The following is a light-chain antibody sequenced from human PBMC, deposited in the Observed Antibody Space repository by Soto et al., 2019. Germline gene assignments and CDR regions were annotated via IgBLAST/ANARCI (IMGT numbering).Light chain of an antibody. CDR2: GAS. Sequence: EIVMTQPPATLSVSLGERATLSCRASQSVSSNLAWYPQKPGQAPRLLIYGASTRATGIPARFSGSGSGTEFTLTISSLQSEDFAVYYCQQYNDWPRTFGQGTKVDIK. CDR1: QSVSSN. CDR3: QQYNDWPRT. V-gene: IGKV3-15*01. J-gene: IGKJ1*01.